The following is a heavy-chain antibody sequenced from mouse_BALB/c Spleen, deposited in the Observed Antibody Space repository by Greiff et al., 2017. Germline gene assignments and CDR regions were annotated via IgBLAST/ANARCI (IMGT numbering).Heavy chain of an antibody. CDR1: GFSLTSYG. J-gene: IGHJ4*01. CDR2: IWAGGST. CDR3: VRDRTARATGAMDY. V-gene: IGHV2-9*02. Sequence: VKLMESGPGLVAPSQSLSITCTVSGFSLTSYGVHWVRQPPGKGLEWLGVIWAGGSTNYNSALMSRLSISKDNSKSQVFLKMNSLQTDDTAIYYCVRDRTARATGAMDYWGQGTSVTVSS. D-gene: IGHD3-2*01.